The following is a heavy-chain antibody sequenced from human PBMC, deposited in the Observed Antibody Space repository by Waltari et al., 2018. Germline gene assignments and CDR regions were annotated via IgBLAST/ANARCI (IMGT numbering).Heavy chain of an antibody. Sequence: QVQLHESGPGLVKPSETLSLTCTVSDGSISGNYWSWIRQPAGKGLEWIGRIHPSWSTKYNPYLKSRLTMSVDTSKTQLSLKLSSVTAADTAVYYCARGPHYDILTGYSYYFDYWGQGTRVTVSS. J-gene: IGHJ4*02. CDR1: DGSISGNY. CDR3: ARGPHYDILTGYSYYFDY. V-gene: IGHV4-4*07. CDR2: IHPSWST. D-gene: IGHD3-9*01.